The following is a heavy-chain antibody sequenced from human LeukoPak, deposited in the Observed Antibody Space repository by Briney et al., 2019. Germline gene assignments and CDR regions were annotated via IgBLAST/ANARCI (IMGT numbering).Heavy chain of an antibody. CDR3: ARDTPNHSSSYYYYYYYMDV. CDR2: ISYDGSNK. D-gene: IGHD6-6*01. J-gene: IGHJ6*03. V-gene: IGHV3-30*01. CDR1: GFTFSSYA. Sequence: GGSLRLSCAASGFTFSSYAMHWVRQAPGKGLEWVAVISYDGSNKYYADSVKGRFTISRDNSKNTLYLQMNSLRAEDTAVYYCARDTPNHSSSYYYYYYYMDVWGKGTTVTVSS.